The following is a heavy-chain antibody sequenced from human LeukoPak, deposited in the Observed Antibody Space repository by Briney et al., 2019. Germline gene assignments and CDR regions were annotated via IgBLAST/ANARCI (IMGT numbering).Heavy chain of an antibody. CDR2: ISSSSSYI. CDR3: ARVEYDFDSAFDP. Sequence: PGGSLRLSCAASGFTFSSYSMNWVRQAPGKGLEWVSSISSSSSYIYYADSVKGRFTISRDNAKNSLYLQMNSLRAEDTAVYYCARVEYDFDSAFDPWGQGTLATVSS. V-gene: IGHV3-21*01. J-gene: IGHJ5*02. D-gene: IGHD3-3*01. CDR1: GFTFSSYS.